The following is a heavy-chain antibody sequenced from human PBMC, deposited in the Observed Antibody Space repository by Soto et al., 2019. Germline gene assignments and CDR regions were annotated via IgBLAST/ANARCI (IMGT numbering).Heavy chain of an antibody. CDR1: EFTFSRHG. J-gene: IGHJ6*03. D-gene: IGHD3-10*01. V-gene: IGHV3-33*01. CDR2: IWSDGSNE. Sequence: QVQLVESGGGVVQPGRSLRLSCAASEFTFSRHGMHWVRQAPGKGLQWVGVIWSDGSNEVYADSVKGRFIISRDNSKNILXLQMXSXRAEDTAVYYCARERTFGDNKHNYMDVWGTGITVTVSS. CDR3: ARERTFGDNKHNYMDV.